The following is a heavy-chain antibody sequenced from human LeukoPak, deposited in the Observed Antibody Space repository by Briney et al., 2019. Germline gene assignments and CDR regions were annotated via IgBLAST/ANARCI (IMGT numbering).Heavy chain of an antibody. Sequence: SQTLSLTCAISGDSVSSNSAAWNWIRQSPSRGLEWLGRTYYRSKWYNDYAVSVKSRITINPDTSKNQFSLQLSSVTPEDTAVYYCARERYSSGWYWGVDWFDPWGQGTLVTVSS. CDR2: TYYRSKWYN. D-gene: IGHD6-19*01. J-gene: IGHJ5*02. CDR3: ARERYSSGWYWGVDWFDP. V-gene: IGHV6-1*01. CDR1: GDSVSSNSAA.